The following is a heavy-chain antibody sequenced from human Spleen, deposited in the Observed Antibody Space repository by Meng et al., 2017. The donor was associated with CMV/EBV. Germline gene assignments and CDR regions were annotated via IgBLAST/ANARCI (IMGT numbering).Heavy chain of an antibody. Sequence: ASVKVSCKASGYSFINYDINWVRQASGQGLEWMGWIYPNSGGTHYAQKFQGRLTVTTDTSISTGYMELSSLGSDDTAVYYCARDNDWGPDYWGQGTLVTVSS. D-gene: IGHD3-9*01. CDR3: ARDNDWGPDY. J-gene: IGHJ4*02. CDR2: IYPNSGGT. CDR1: GYSFINYD. V-gene: IGHV1-2*02.